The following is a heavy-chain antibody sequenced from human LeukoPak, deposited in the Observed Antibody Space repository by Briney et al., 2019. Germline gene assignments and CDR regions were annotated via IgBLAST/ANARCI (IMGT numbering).Heavy chain of an antibody. D-gene: IGHD3-10*01. Sequence: GGSLRLSCAASGFTFSSYAMSWVRQAPGKGLEWVSAISGSGGSTYYADSVKGRFTISRDNSKNTLYLQMNSLGAEDTAVYYCAKGNYGSNWFDPWGQGTLVTVSS. CDR1: GFTFSSYA. J-gene: IGHJ5*02. V-gene: IGHV3-23*01. CDR3: AKGNYGSNWFDP. CDR2: ISGSGGST.